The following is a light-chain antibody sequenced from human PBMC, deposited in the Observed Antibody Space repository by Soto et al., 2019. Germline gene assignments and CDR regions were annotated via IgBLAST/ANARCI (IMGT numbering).Light chain of an antibody. CDR1: SSDVGGYNF. CDR3: SSAAANNNMEV. Sequence: QSALTQPPSASGSPGQSVTISCTGTSSDVGGYNFVSWYQQHPGKAPKLMIYEVSKRPSGVPDRFSGSKSGNTASLTGSGGHAEDEAAYYCSSAAANNNMEVFGGGTKLTVL. CDR2: EVS. V-gene: IGLV2-8*01. J-gene: IGLJ2*01.